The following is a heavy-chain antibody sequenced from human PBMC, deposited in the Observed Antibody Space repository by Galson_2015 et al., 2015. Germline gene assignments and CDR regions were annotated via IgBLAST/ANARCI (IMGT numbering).Heavy chain of an antibody. Sequence: SLRLSCAASGFTFSNAWMSWVRQAPGPGLEWVGRIKSKTDGGTTDYAAPVKGRFTISRDDSKNTLYLQMNSLKTEDTAVYYCTTDGLVVVVAATEYWGQGTLVTVSS. CDR3: TTDGLVVVVAATEY. CDR2: IKSKTDGGTT. J-gene: IGHJ4*02. CDR1: GFTFSNAW. D-gene: IGHD2-15*01. V-gene: IGHV3-15*01.